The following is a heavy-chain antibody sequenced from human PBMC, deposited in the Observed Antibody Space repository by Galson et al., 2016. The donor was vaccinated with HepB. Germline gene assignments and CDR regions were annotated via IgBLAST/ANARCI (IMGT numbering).Heavy chain of an antibody. CDR2: ISANSGDT. D-gene: IGHD2-2*02. V-gene: IGHV1-18*01. Sequence: SVKVSCKASGYTFRSNGISWVRQAPGQGLEWMGWISANSGDTQYSQKVQGRVTLTTEASTTTAHLQLSSLRYEDTAVYYCATARVDCRSTSCYTALYYFDQWGQGTLVTVSS. CDR1: GYTFRSNG. J-gene: IGHJ4*02. CDR3: ATARVDCRSTSCYTALYYFDQ.